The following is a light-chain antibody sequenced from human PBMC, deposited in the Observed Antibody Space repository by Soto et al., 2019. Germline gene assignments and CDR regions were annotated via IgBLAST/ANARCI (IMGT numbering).Light chain of an antibody. CDR3: SSYAGSKGV. CDR1: SSDVGGYNY. Sequence: QSALTQPPSASGSPGQSVTISCTGTSSDVGGYNYVSWYQQHPGKAPKLMIHEVSKRPSGVPDRFSGSKSGNTASLTVSGLQAEDEADYYCSSYAGSKGVFGTGTKLTVL. CDR2: EVS. V-gene: IGLV2-8*01. J-gene: IGLJ1*01.